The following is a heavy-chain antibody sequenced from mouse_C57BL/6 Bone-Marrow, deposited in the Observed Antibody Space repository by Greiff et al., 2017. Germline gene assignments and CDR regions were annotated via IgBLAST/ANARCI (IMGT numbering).Heavy chain of an antibody. CDR3: ARRGLRRGYAMDY. D-gene: IGHD2-4*01. CDR2: ISNLAYSI. Sequence: EVHLVESGGGLVQPGGSLKLSCAASGFTFSDYGMAWVRQAPRKGPEWVAFISNLAYSIYYADTVTGRFTISRENAKNTLYLEMSSLRSEDTAMYYCARRGLRRGYAMDYWGQGTSVTVS. V-gene: IGHV5-15*01. CDR1: GFTFSDYG. J-gene: IGHJ4*01.